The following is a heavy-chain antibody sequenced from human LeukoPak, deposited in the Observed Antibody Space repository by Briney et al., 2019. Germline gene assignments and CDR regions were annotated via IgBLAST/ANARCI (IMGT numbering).Heavy chain of an antibody. V-gene: IGHV4-59*01. CDR2: IYYSGST. CDR3: ARDHPLPDV. CDR1: GGSISNSY. Sequence: SETLSLTCTVSGGSISNSYWSWIWQPPGKGLEWIGFIYYSGSTYYNPSLESRVSMSVDTSKNQFSLKLSSVPAADTAVYYCARDHPLPDVWGRGTTVTVSS. J-gene: IGHJ6*02.